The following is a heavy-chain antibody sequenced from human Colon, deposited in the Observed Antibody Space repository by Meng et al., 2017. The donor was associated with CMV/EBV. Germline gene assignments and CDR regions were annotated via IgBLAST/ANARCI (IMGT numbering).Heavy chain of an antibody. CDR3: ARAPGGEMVVAPFDH. Sequence: GGSLRLSCAASGFTFSNYSMSWVRQAPGKGLEWVSYITTSSSAMYYADSVKGRFTISRDNAKNSLSLQMNRLRTEDTAIYFCARAPGGEMVVAPFDHWGQGTLVTVSS. J-gene: IGHJ4*02. D-gene: IGHD2-21*01. CDR2: ITTSSSAM. V-gene: IGHV3-48*04. CDR1: GFTFSNYS.